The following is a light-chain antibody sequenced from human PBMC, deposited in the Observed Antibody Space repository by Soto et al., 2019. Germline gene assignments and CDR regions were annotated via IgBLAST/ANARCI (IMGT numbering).Light chain of an antibody. CDR2: DAS. Sequence: EIVLTQSPATLSLSPGERATLSCRASQNVSSYLAWYQQKSGQDPRILIHDASNRATDIPAMFSGSGSGKDFTLAISSLVLEDFAVYYCQQRRIWLVFGGVTKVEIK. J-gene: IGKJ4*02. V-gene: IGKV3-11*01. CDR1: QNVSSY. CDR3: QQRRIWLV.